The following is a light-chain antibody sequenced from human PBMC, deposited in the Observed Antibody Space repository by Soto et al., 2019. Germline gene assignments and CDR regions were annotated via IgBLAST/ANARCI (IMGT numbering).Light chain of an antibody. Sequence: QSVLTQPASVSGSPGQSISISCTGTSTDVGGYNYVSWYQQHPGKAPKLMIYDVSNRPSGVSTRFSGSKSGNTASLTISGLQAEDEADYYGSSYTSSSTLVVFGGGTQLTVL. V-gene: IGLV2-14*01. CDR2: DVS. J-gene: IGLJ2*01. CDR3: SSYTSSSTLVV. CDR1: STDVGGYNY.